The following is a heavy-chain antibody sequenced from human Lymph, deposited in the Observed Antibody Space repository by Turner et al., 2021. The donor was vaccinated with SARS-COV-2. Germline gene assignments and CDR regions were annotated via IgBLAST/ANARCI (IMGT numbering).Heavy chain of an antibody. Sequence: EVQLLESGGALVQPGGSLLLSSAASGFTFSSYAMSWVRQAPGKGLEWVSGIRGRGGSTYYADAVKGRFTISRDNSKNTLYLKMNSLRAEDTAVYYCAKNEMAMIVVVITLFDYWGQGTLVTVSS. CDR2: IRGRGGST. D-gene: IGHD3-22*01. V-gene: IGHV3-23*01. CDR1: GFTFSSYA. J-gene: IGHJ4*02. CDR3: AKNEMAMIVVVITLFDY.